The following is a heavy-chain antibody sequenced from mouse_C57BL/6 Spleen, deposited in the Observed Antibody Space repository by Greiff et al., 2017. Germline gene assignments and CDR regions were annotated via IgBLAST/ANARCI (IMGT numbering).Heavy chain of an antibody. D-gene: IGHD2-5*01. CDR1: GYTFTSYW. J-gene: IGHJ2*01. CDR2: IDPSDSYT. V-gene: IGHV1-69*01. Sequence: VQLQQPGAELVMPGASVKLSCKASGYTFTSYWMHWVKQRPGQGLEWIGEIDPSDSYTNYNQKFKGKSTLTVDKSSSTAYMQLSSLTSEDSAVYYCKRYYSNYCDYWGQGTTLTVSS. CDR3: KRYYSNYCDY.